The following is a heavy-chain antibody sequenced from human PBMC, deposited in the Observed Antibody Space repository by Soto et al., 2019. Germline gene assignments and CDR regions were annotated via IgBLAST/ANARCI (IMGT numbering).Heavy chain of an antibody. V-gene: IGHV4-59*01. J-gene: IGHJ5*02. Sequence: SETLSLTCTVSGGSISSYYWSWIRQPPGKGLEWIGYIYYSGSTNYNPSLKSRVTISVDTSKNQFSLKLSSVTAADTAVYYCARSYSSTLENWFDPWGQGTLVTVSS. D-gene: IGHD6-13*01. CDR1: GGSISSYY. CDR3: ARSYSSTLENWFDP. CDR2: IYYSGST.